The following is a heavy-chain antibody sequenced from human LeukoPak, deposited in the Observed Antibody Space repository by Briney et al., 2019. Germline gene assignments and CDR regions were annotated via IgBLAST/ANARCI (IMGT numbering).Heavy chain of an antibody. V-gene: IGHV3-74*01. CDR2: IKTDGNHT. CDR3: VRGDSGWFEY. J-gene: IGHJ4*02. Sequence: GGSLRVSCVASGFTFSSYWMHWVRQVPGRGPVWVSRIKTDGNHTNYTDSVQGRFTLPRENAKNTLYMQMNSLRAEDTAIYYCVRGDSGWFEYWGQGTLVTVSP. D-gene: IGHD6-19*01. CDR1: GFTFSSYW.